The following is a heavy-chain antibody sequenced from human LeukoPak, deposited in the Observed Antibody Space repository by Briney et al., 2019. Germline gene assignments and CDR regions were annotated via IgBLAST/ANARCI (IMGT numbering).Heavy chain of an antibody. V-gene: IGHV3-23*01. J-gene: IGHJ1*01. CDR1: GFTFSEFW. CDR2: ISGSGGST. CDR3: AKDRGAAAGKTFFRAEYFQH. D-gene: IGHD6-13*01. Sequence: PGGSLRLSCAASGFTFSEFWMTWVRQAPGKGLEWVSAISGSGGSTYYADSVKGRFTISRDNSKNTLYLQMNSLRAEDTAVYYCAKDRGAAAGKTFFRAEYFQHWGQGTLVTVSS.